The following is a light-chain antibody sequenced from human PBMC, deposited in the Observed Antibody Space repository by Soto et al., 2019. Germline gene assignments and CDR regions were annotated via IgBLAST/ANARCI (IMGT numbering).Light chain of an antibody. CDR1: QSISDY. V-gene: IGKV3-11*01. CDR2: DAS. CDR3: QQRCDLAFT. Sequence: EIVLTQSPATLSLSPGERATLSCRASQSISDYLGWYQQKPGQAPRLLIYDASNRATGIPDRFSGSGSGTDFPLTISSLEPEYFAVYYCQQRCDLAFTFGPGTKVDIK. J-gene: IGKJ3*01.